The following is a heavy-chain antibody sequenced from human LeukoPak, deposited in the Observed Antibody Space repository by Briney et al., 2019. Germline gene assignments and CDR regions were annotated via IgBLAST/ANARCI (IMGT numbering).Heavy chain of an antibody. V-gene: IGHV4-34*01. Sequence: SETLSLTCAVYGGSFSGYYGSWIRQPPGKGLEWVGEINHSGSTNYNPSLKSRVTISVDTSNNQFSLKLSSLTAADTAVYYCARGKVVVVITGYYYYYGMDVWGQGTTVTVSS. CDR3: ARGKVVVVITGYYYYYGMDV. D-gene: IGHD3-22*01. J-gene: IGHJ6*02. CDR1: GGSFSGYY. CDR2: INHSGST.